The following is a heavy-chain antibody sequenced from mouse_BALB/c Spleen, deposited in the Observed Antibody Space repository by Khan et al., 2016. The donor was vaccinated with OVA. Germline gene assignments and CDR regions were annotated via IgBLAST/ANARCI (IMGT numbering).Heavy chain of an antibody. D-gene: IGHD2-1*01. Sequence: QVQLKQSGPGLVAPSQSLSITCTVSGFSLTSYGVNWVRQPPGRGLEWLGVIWGDGSTNYHSALKSRLSINKDNSKSQVFLKLNSLQTDDAATYYCARFEYYGNFYTMDYWGQGTSVTVSS. CDR3: ARFEYYGNFYTMDY. J-gene: IGHJ4*01. CDR1: GFSLTSYG. V-gene: IGHV2-3*01. CDR2: IWGDGST.